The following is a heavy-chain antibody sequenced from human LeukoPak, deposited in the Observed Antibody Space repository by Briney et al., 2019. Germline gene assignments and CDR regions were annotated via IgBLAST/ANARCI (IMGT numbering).Heavy chain of an antibody. V-gene: IGHV1-18*04. Sequence: GASVKVSCKASGYIFTSFGMSWVRQAPGQGLEWMGWISAYSGNTEYAQKFQGRVTLTRDTSMRTAYMELRSLRSDDTAVYYCARGHSSRYTWFAPGGQATPVTV. D-gene: IGHD2-2*01. J-gene: IGHJ5*02. CDR1: GYIFTSFG. CDR2: ISAYSGNT. CDR3: ARGHSSRYTWFAP.